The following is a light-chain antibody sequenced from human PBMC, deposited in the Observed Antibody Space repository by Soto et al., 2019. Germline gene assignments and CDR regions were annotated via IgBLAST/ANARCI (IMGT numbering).Light chain of an antibody. CDR3: PPDNDWT. J-gene: IGKJ1*01. CDR2: GAS. Sequence: IVMTQCAASLSVAPGERATLSCRASQSVSSNLAWYQQKPGQAPRLLIYGASTRATDIPARFSGSGSGTEFTLTISSLQSEDFAVYYGPPDNDWTFGEGTKVDIK. V-gene: IGKV3-15*01. CDR1: QSVSSN.